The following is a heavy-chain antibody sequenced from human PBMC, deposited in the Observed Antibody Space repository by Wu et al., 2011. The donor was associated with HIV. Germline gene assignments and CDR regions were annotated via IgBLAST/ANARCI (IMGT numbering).Heavy chain of an antibody. Sequence: QVQLVQSGAEVKKPGSSVKVSCKASGGTFSSYAIFWVRQAPGQGLEWMGRIIPIFNTANYAQKFQGRVAITADKSTSTAFMELSSLRSEDTAVYYCVKDRSFGRGVPPDFAMDVWGQGTTVTVSS. CDR3: VKDRSFGRGVPPDFAMDV. V-gene: IGHV1-69*14. J-gene: IGHJ6*02. CDR2: IIPIFNTA. CDR1: GGTFSSYA. D-gene: IGHD3-10*01.